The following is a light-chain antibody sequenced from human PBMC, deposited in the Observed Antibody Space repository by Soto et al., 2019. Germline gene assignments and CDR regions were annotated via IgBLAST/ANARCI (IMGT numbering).Light chain of an antibody. Sequence: EIVLTQSPGTLSLSPGERATLSCRASQSVSSSYLAWYQQKPGQAPRLLIYGASSRATGIPDRFSGSGSGTDLTLTISRLEPEDFAVYYCQQYGSSPTWTFGPRTKVEIK. J-gene: IGKJ1*01. CDR3: QQYGSSPTWT. CDR2: GAS. CDR1: QSVSSSY. V-gene: IGKV3-20*01.